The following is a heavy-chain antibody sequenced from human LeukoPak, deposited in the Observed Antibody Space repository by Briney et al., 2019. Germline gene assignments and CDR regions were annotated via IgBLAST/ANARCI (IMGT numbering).Heavy chain of an antibody. CDR1: GFTFNNAW. CDR2: IKSKTDGGTT. CDR3: TTEWENGDSFDY. Sequence: GGSLRLSCAASGFTFNNAWMSWVRQAPGKGLEWVGRIKSKTDGGTTDYAAPVKGRFAISRDDSKNTLYLQMNSLKTEDTAVYYCTTEWENGDSFDYWGQGTLVTVSS. V-gene: IGHV3-15*01. J-gene: IGHJ4*02. D-gene: IGHD2-21*01.